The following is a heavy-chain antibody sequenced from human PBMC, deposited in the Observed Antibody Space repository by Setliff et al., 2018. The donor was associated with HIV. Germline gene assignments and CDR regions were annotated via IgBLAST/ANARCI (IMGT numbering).Heavy chain of an antibody. CDR3: ARVRTSYNFWVGDVFDP. V-gene: IGHV7-4-1*02. CDR2: INTNTGYP. Sequence: GASVKVSCKASGYSLSTYAISWVRQDPGQGLEWMGWINTNTGYPTYAQAFRGRFVFSLDTSVSTAYLEISSLEAEDTAVYFCARVRTSYNFWVGDVFDPWGQGTLVTVSS. CDR1: GYSLSTYA. D-gene: IGHD1-1*01. J-gene: IGHJ5*02.